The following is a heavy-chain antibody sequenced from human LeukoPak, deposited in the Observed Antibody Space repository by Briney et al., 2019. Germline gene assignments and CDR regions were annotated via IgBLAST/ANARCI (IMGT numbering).Heavy chain of an antibody. V-gene: IGHV4-39*01. J-gene: IGHJ4*02. CDR1: GGPIISSSYY. CDR2: IYYSGST. Sequence: SETLSLTCTVSGGPIISSSYYWGWIRQPPGKGLEWIGSIYYSGSTYYNPSLKSRVTISVDTSKNQFSLKLSSVTAADTAVYYCARHKRFGVVILYYFDYWGQGTLVTVSS. D-gene: IGHD3-3*01. CDR3: ARHKRFGVVILYYFDY.